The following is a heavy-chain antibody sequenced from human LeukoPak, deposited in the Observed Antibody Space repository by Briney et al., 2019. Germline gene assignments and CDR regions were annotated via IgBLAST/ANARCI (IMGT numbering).Heavy chain of an antibody. J-gene: IGHJ3*02. CDR2: IYYSGST. V-gene: IGHV4-31*03. Sequence: SETLSLTCTVSGDSISSGAYYWSWIRQHPGKGLEWIGYIYYSGSTDYNPSLKSRVTISVDKSNKQFSLKLSSVTAADTAVYYCARGGYDFWSGYSNDDFDIWGQGTMVTVSS. D-gene: IGHD3-3*01. CDR1: GDSISSGAYY. CDR3: ARGGYDFWSGYSNDDFDI.